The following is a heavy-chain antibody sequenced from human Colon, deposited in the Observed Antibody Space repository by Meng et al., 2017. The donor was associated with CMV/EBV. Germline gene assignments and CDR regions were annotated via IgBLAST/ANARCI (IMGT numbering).Heavy chain of an antibody. D-gene: IGHD5-18*01. CDR3: ARDTAGDY. Sequence: GESLKISCAASGFTFSSYWMSWVRQAPGKGLEWVANIKQDGSEKYYVDSVKGRFTISRGNAKNSLYLQMNSLRAEDTALYYCARDTAGDYWGQGTLVTVSS. V-gene: IGHV3-7*01. CDR2: IKQDGSEK. CDR1: GFTFSSYW. J-gene: IGHJ4*02.